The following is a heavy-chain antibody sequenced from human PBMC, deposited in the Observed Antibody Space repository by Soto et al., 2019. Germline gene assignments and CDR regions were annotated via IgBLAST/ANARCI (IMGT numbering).Heavy chain of an antibody. V-gene: IGHV3-48*01. Sequence: EVQLVESGGGLVQPGGSLRLSCAAFGFKISSSSMNWVRQAPGRGLEWVAYISDSGSNTLYADSVKGRFTVSRDTAQNSLSLQMSGLRAEDRAVYYCAGYYYDSSGYDGMDVWGQGTTVTVSS. D-gene: IGHD3-22*01. CDR3: AGYYYDSSGYDGMDV. J-gene: IGHJ6*02. CDR2: ISDSGSNT. CDR1: GFKISSSS.